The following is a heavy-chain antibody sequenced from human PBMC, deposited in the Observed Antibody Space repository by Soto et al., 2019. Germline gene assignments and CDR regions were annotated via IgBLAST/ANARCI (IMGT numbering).Heavy chain of an antibody. D-gene: IGHD6-13*01. CDR3: AWVSTCHGVFDF. Sequence: SETLSLTCAVYGGSFSGYYWTWIRQPPGKGLEWIGEINHGGDTNYKPSLKSRVTISVDTSKNEFSLSLSSVTAADTAVYYCAWVSTCHGVFDFWGLGTLVPVAS. V-gene: IGHV4-34*01. CDR2: INHGGDT. J-gene: IGHJ4*02. CDR1: GGSFSGYY.